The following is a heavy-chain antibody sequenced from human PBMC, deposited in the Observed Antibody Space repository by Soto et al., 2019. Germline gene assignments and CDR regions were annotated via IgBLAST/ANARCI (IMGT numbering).Heavy chain of an antibody. CDR1: GGSISSYY. V-gene: IGHV4-59*01. J-gene: IGHJ3*02. CDR2: IYYSGST. Sequence: SETLSLTCTVSGGSISSYYWSWIRQPPGKGLEWIGYIYYSGSTNYNPSLKSRVTISVDTSKNQFSLKLSSVTAADTAVYYCARGGSDIVLVPAAPDAFDIGGKGKMVPVS. D-gene: IGHD2-2*01. CDR3: ARGGSDIVLVPAAPDAFDI.